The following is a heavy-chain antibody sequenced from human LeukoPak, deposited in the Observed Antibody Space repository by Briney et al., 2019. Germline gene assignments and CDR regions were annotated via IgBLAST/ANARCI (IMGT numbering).Heavy chain of an antibody. D-gene: IGHD3-22*01. V-gene: IGHV1-2*02. CDR2: INPNSGGT. J-gene: IGHJ4*02. Sequence: ASVTVSCKASGYTFTGYYMHWVRQAPGQGLEWMGWINPNSGGTNYAQKFQGRVTMTRDTSISTAYMELSRLRSDDTAVYYCARGLYYYDSSGYYYDPRFDYWGQGTLVTVSS. CDR1: GYTFTGYY. CDR3: ARGLYYYDSSGYYYDPRFDY.